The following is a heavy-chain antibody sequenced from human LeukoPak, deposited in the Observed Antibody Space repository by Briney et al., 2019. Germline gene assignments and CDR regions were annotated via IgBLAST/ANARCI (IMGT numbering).Heavy chain of an antibody. CDR1: GYTFTGYY. D-gene: IGHD3-3*01. CDR2: INPNSGGT. Sequence: ASVKVSCKASGYTFTGYYMHWVRQAPGQGLEWMGWINPNSGGTNYAQKFQGRVTMTRDTSISTAYMELSRLRSDDTAVYYCARDGVVRFLEWLSTKVNGNWFDPWGQGTLVTVSS. J-gene: IGHJ5*02. CDR3: ARDGVVRFLEWLSTKVNGNWFDP. V-gene: IGHV1-2*02.